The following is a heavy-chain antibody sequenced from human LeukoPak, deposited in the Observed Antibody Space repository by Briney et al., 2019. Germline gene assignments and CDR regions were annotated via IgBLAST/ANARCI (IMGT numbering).Heavy chain of an antibody. D-gene: IGHD5-24*01. CDR1: GGSISSGGYY. CDR3: ARVVEMATGEYYYYYMDV. J-gene: IGHJ6*03. Sequence: SQTLSLTCTVSGGSISSGGYYWSWIRQPPGKGLEWIGYIYYSGSTNYNPSLKSRVTISVDTSKNQFSLKLSSVTAADTAVYYCARVVEMATGEYYYYYMDVWGKGTTVTVSS. CDR2: IYYSGST. V-gene: IGHV4-61*08.